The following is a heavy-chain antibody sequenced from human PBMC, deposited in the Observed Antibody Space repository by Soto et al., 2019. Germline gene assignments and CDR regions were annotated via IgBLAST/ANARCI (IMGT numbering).Heavy chain of an antibody. Sequence: ASVKVSCTASGYTFTSYYMHWVRQAPGQGLEWMGIINPSGGSTSYAQKFQGRVTMTRDTSTSTVYMELSSLRSEDTAVYYCARDYYDSSGYNGLFTDYWGQGTLVTVSS. CDR2: INPSGGST. CDR1: GYTFTSYY. CDR3: ARDYYDSSGYNGLFTDY. D-gene: IGHD3-22*01. V-gene: IGHV1-46*01. J-gene: IGHJ4*02.